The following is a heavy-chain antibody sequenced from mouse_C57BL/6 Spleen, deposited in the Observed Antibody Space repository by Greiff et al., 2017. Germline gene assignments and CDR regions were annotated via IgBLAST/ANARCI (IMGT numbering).Heavy chain of an antibody. CDR3: TRFRTHYYAMDY. Sequence: VQLQESGAELVRPGASVTLSCKASGYTFTDYEMHWVKQTPVHGLEWIGAIDPETGGTAYNQKFKGKAILTADKSSSAAYMELRSLTSEDSAVYYCTRFRTHYYAMDYWGQGTSVTVSS. CDR1: GYTFTDYE. CDR2: IDPETGGT. J-gene: IGHJ4*01. V-gene: IGHV1-15*01.